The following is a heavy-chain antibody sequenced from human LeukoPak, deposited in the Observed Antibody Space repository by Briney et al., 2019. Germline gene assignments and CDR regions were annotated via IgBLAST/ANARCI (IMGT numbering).Heavy chain of an antibody. CDR3: ARVSRWFLAVAGYADF. D-gene: IGHD6-19*01. CDR2: TNHRGSD. Sequence: SETLSLTCAFSGGSFSGYSWSWIRQTPGQGLEWIGETNHRGSDNYNPSLKSRVTISVDASKSQFSLNLSSVTAADTAVYYCARVSRWFLAVAGYADFWGQGTQVTVSS. V-gene: IGHV4-34*01. J-gene: IGHJ4*02. CDR1: GGSFSGYS.